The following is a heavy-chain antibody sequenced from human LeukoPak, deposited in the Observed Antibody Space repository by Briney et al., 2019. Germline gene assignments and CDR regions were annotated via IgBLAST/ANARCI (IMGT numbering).Heavy chain of an antibody. CDR3: ARGLGYCTSTTCLLPFDY. J-gene: IGHJ4*02. V-gene: IGHV3-53*01. CDR1: GFTVSTYY. CDR2: FSSGGST. Sequence: GGSLRLSCAASGFTVSTYYMTWVRQAPGKGLNSVSFFSSGGSTYYADSVKGRFTVSRDNSKSTLYLQMNSLRAEDTAMYYCARGLGYCTSTTCLLPFDYWGQGTLVTVSS. D-gene: IGHD2-2*01.